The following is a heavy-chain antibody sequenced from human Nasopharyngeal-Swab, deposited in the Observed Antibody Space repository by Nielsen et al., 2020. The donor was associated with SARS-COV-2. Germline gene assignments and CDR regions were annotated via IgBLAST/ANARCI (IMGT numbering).Heavy chain of an antibody. Sequence: ASVKVSCKASGYTFTSYYMHWVRQAPGQGLEWMGIINPSGGSTSYAQKFQGRVTMTRDTSTSTVYMELSSLRSEDTAVYYCARGGQRHIVVVTANNWFDPRGQGTLVTVSS. J-gene: IGHJ5*02. CDR2: INPSGGST. CDR3: ARGGQRHIVVVTANNWFDP. CDR1: GYTFTSYY. V-gene: IGHV1-46*01. D-gene: IGHD2-21*02.